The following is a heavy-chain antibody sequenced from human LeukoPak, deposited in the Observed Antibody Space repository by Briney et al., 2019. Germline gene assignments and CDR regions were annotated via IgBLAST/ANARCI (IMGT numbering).Heavy chain of an antibody. CDR3: ARGEVYYYGSGSVAWFDY. J-gene: IGHJ4*02. V-gene: IGHV4-59*12. D-gene: IGHD3-10*01. CDR1: GGSISSYY. CDR2: IYYSGST. Sequence: SETLSLTCTVSGGSISSYYWSWIRQPPGKGLEWIGYIYYSGSTNYNPSLKSRVTISVDTSKNQFSLKLSSVTAADTAVYYCARGEVYYYGSGSVAWFDYWGQGTLVTVSS.